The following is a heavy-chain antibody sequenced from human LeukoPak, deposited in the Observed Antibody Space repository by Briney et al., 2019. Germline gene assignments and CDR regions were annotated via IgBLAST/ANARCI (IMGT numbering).Heavy chain of an antibody. Sequence: PGGSLRLSCAASGFTFSNACMIWVRQAPGTGLEWVGHIKSQTHGGTTDYAAPVKGRFTISRDDSENTVFLQMHNLKTEDTAVYYCATEFFDTGYNFWGQGTLVTVSS. CDR1: GFTFSNAC. V-gene: IGHV3-15*01. J-gene: IGHJ4*02. CDR3: ATEFFDTGYNF. D-gene: IGHD3/OR15-3a*01. CDR2: IKSQTHGGTT.